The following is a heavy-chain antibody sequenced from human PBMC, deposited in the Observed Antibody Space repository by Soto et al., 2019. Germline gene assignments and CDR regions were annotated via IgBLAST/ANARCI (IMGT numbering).Heavy chain of an antibody. D-gene: IGHD3-9*01. Sequence: PGGSLRLSCAASGFTFSSYSMNWVRQAPGKGLEWVSYISSSSSYIYYADSVKGRFTISRDNAKNSLYLQMNSLRAEDTAVYYYARVGRSYYDILTGSNDAFDIWGQGTMVTVSS. J-gene: IGHJ3*02. CDR3: ARVGRSYYDILTGSNDAFDI. V-gene: IGHV3-21*01. CDR1: GFTFSSYS. CDR2: ISSSSSYI.